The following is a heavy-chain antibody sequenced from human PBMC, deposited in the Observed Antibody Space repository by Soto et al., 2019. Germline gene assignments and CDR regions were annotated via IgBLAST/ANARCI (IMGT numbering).Heavy chain of an antibody. CDR3: AKDTYSSSWYF. D-gene: IGHD2-2*01. V-gene: IGHV3-23*03. J-gene: IGHJ4*02. CDR2: IDKGGGDT. Sequence: EVQLLESGGDLVQPGGSLRLSCAASGFTFTNYLMTWVRQAPGKGLEWVSSIDKGGGDTYYADSVKGRFTISRDNSKNTLYLHMNGLRAEDTALYYCAKDTYSSSWYFWGQGTLVTVSS. CDR1: GFTFTNYL.